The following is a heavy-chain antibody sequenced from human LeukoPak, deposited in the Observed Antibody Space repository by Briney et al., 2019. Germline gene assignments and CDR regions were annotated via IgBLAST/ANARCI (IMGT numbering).Heavy chain of an antibody. V-gene: IGHV4-39*07. J-gene: IGHJ4*02. CDR3: ARRIAAVGY. D-gene: IGHD6-13*01. Sequence: SETLSLTCTVSAGSISSRSSYWGWIRQPPGKGLEWIGEINHSGSTNYNPSLKSRVTISVDTSKNQFSLKLSSVTAADTAVYYCARRIAAVGYWGQGTLVTVSS. CDR2: INHSGST. CDR1: AGSISSRSSY.